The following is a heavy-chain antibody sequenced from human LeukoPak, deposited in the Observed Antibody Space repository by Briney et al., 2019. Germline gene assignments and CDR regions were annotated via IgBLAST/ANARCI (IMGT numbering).Heavy chain of an antibody. CDR1: GFTFRAYS. J-gene: IGHJ4*02. CDR2: IKQDGSEK. CDR3: VYSGDYEKGY. V-gene: IGHV3-7*01. Sequence: GGSLRLSCAASGFTFRAYSMSWVRQAPGKGLEWVANIKQDGSEKYYVDSVKGRFTISRDNAKNSLYLQMNSLRAEDTAVYYCVYSGDYEKGYWGQGTLVTVSS. D-gene: IGHD4-17*01.